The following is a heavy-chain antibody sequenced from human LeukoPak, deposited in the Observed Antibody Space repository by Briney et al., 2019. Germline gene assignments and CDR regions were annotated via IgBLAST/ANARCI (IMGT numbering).Heavy chain of an antibody. D-gene: IGHD6-19*01. V-gene: IGHV3-30*18. CDR2: ISYDGSYK. Sequence: GGSLRLSCAASEFTFRTYGMHWVRQAPGKGLEWVAVISYDGSYKFYADSVKGRFTISRDNSKSTLYLQMNSLRAEDTAIYYCAKDRYSSLNEIDYWGQGTLVTASS. CDR3: AKDRYSSLNEIDY. CDR1: EFTFRTYG. J-gene: IGHJ4*02.